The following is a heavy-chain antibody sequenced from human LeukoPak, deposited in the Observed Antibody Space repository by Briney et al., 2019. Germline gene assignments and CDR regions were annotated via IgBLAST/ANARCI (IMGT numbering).Heavy chain of an antibody. J-gene: IGHJ3*02. Sequence: GGSLRLSCAASRFTFSNYAMSWVRQAPGKGLEWVSAIHGSDGRTWYAGSVKGRCTISRDNSRNTLYLQMNSLRAEDTAVYYCAKDRAFPNDVFDIWGQGTMVTVSA. CDR2: IHGSDGRT. V-gene: IGHV3-23*01. CDR3: AKDRAFPNDVFDI. CDR1: RFTFSNYA. D-gene: IGHD3-3*02.